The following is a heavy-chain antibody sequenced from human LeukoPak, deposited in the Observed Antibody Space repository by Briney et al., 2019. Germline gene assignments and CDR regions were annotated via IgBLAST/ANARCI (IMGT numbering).Heavy chain of an antibody. CDR1: GFTFSSYA. V-gene: IGHV3-23*01. CDR3: ATLYDSGSGGYTSH. D-gene: IGHD3-10*01. CDR2: TSNSGGVT. Sequence: PGGSLRLSCAASGFTFSSYAMTWVRQAPAKGLEWVSATSNSGGVTYYADSVKGRFTMSRDNPKNTLYLQMNSLRADDTAVYYCATLYDSGSGGYTSHWGQGTPVTVSS. J-gene: IGHJ4*02.